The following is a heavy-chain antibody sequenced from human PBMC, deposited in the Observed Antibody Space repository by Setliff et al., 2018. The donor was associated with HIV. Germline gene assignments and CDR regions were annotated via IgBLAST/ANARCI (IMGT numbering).Heavy chain of an antibody. D-gene: IGHD1-1*01. CDR2: SGGT. Sequence: KASETLSLTCSVSGGSITGYYWSWIRQPAGKDMEWIGRSGGTIYNPSLESRVTISVDTSRNQFSLRWSSVTAADTAVYYCARIDPGKFWSLDCWGRGTLVTVPQ. V-gene: IGHV4-4*07. CDR1: GGSITGYY. CDR3: ARIDPGKFWSLDC. J-gene: IGHJ4*02.